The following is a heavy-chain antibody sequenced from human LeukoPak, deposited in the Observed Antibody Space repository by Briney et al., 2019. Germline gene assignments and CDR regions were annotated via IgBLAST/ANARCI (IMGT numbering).Heavy chain of an antibody. CDR2: ISWNSGSI. Sequence: GRSLRLSCAASGFTFDDYAMHWVRQAPGKGLEWVSGISWNSGSIGYADSVKGRFTISRDNAKNSLYLQMNSLRAEDTALYYCAKESYYYDSSGYYYVVGGVDPWGQGTLVTVSS. D-gene: IGHD3-22*01. CDR3: AKESYYYDSSGYYYVVGGVDP. V-gene: IGHV3-9*01. CDR1: GFTFDDYA. J-gene: IGHJ5*02.